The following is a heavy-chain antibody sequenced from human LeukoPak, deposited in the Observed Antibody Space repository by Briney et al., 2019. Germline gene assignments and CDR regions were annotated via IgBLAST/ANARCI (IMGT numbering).Heavy chain of an antibody. Sequence: SETLSLTCTVSGGSISNYLWSWIRQPPGKGLEWIGYIYYSGSTNYNPSLKSRVTISVDTSKNQFSLKLSSVTAADTAVYYCATLSSSSPLATARRDYWGQGTLVTVSS. J-gene: IGHJ4*02. CDR3: ATLSSSSPLATARRDY. CDR2: IYYSGST. V-gene: IGHV4-59*01. CDR1: GGSISNYL. D-gene: IGHD6-6*01.